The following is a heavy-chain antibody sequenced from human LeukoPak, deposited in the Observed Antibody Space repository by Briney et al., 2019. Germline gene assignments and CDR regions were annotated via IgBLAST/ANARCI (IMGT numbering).Heavy chain of an antibody. V-gene: IGHV3-30*02. CDR3: ARDFDDVNSNYYYIPDL. J-gene: IGHJ5*02. CDR1: GFNLSRNV. Sequence: PGGSLTLSCETSGFNLSRNVMHWVRQAPGKGLEWVSFIRFDGTKTFYGDSVRGRFSISRDNSKNTLYLQLNSLRADDTAVYYGARDFDDVNSNYYYIPDLWGQGVLVTVSS. CDR2: IRFDGTKT. D-gene: IGHD3-10*01.